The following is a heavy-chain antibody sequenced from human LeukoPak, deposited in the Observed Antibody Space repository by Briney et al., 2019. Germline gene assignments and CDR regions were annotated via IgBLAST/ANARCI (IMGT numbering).Heavy chain of an antibody. Sequence: ASVKVSCKASGYTFTSYGISWVRQAPGQGLEWMGWISAYNGNTNYAQKLQGRVTMTTDTSTSTAYMELRSLRSDDTAVYYCARSPSRGYSGYDAYYYDSSGYSNFDYWGQGTLVTVSS. CDR3: ARSPSRGYSGYDAYYYDSSGYSNFDY. D-gene: IGHD3-22*01. J-gene: IGHJ4*02. V-gene: IGHV1-18*01. CDR1: GYTFTSYG. CDR2: ISAYNGNT.